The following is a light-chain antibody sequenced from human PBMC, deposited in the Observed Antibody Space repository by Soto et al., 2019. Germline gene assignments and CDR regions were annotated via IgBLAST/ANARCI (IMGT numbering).Light chain of an antibody. Sequence: DIVMTQSPDSLAVSLGERATINCKSSQSVLYSSNNKNYVAWYQQRPGQPPKLLIYWTFIRESGVPDRFSGSGAGTDFTLTISSLQAEDVAVYFCQQYYSPPLTFGGGNKVDIK. J-gene: IGKJ4*01. CDR1: QSVLYSSNNKNY. CDR3: QQYYSPPLT. V-gene: IGKV4-1*01. CDR2: WTF.